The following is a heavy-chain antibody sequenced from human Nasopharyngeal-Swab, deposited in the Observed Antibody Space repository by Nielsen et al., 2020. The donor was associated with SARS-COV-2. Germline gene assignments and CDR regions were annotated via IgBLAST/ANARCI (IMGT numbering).Heavy chain of an antibody. CDR2: IYYSGST. Sequence: CQAPGKGLEWVGYIYYSGSTYYNPSLKSRVTISVDTSKNQFSLKLSSVTAADTAVYYCARGKVGATLVAGRTRPENWFDPWDQGTLVTVSS. D-gene: IGHD1-26*01. J-gene: IGHJ5*02. CDR3: ARGKVGATLVAGRTRPENWFDP. V-gene: IGHV4-31*02.